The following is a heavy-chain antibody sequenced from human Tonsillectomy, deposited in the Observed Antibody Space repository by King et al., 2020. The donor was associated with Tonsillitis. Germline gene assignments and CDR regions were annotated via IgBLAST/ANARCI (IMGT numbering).Heavy chain of an antibody. V-gene: IGHV1-18*01. CDR3: ATRNSRDVYNYYFDY. D-gene: IGHD5-24*01. J-gene: IGHJ4*02. CDR2: ISTYTGNT. CDR1: GYTFTRHS. Sequence: QLVQSGAEVKKPGASVKVSCKTSGYTFTRHSIGWVRQAPGQGLEWMGWISTYTGNTDYAQKVQGRVTMTTDSSTSTAYMELRSLRSDDTAVYYCATRNSRDVYNYYFDYWGPGTLDTVSS.